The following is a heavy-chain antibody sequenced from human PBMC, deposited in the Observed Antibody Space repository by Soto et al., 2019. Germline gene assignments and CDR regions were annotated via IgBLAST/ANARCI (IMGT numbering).Heavy chain of an antibody. CDR2: FSYSGST. CDR1: GFSVDSGNYY. D-gene: IGHD3-3*01. Sequence: SETLSLTCTVSGFSVDSGNYYWTWIRQPPGKGLEWIGCFSYSGSTNYNPSLKGRVTISVDTSKNQISLNLSSVTAADTAVYYCARGDWSAYYSYYYGFDVWGQGSTVTVS. CDR3: ARGDWSAYYSYYYGFDV. V-gene: IGHV4-61*01. J-gene: IGHJ6*02.